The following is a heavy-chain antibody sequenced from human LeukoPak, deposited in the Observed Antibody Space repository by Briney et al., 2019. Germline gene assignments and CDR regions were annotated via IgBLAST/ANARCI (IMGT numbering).Heavy chain of an antibody. CDR2: IYTSGST. D-gene: IGHD6-13*01. CDR3: ATRIAAAGSYFDY. Sequence: PSETLSLTCTVSGGSISSGSYYWSWIRQPAGKGLEWIGRIYTSGSTNYNPSLKSRVTISVDTSKNQFSLKLSSVTAADTAVYYCATRIAAAGSYFDYWGQGTLVTVSS. CDR1: GGSISSGSYY. V-gene: IGHV4-61*02. J-gene: IGHJ4*02.